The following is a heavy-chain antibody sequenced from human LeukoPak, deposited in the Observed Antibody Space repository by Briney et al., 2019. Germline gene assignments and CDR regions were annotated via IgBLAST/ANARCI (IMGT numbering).Heavy chain of an antibody. CDR1: GFTFDDYA. J-gene: IGHJ4*02. CDR2: ISWDGGST. CDR3: AKGGYSGYEGLLVDY. Sequence: GGSLRLSCAASGFTFDDYAMHWVRQAPGKGLEWVSLISWDGGSTYYADSVKGRFTISRDNSKNSLYLQMNSLRAEDTALYYCAKGGYSGYEGLLVDYWGQGTLVTVSS. D-gene: IGHD5-12*01. V-gene: IGHV3-43D*03.